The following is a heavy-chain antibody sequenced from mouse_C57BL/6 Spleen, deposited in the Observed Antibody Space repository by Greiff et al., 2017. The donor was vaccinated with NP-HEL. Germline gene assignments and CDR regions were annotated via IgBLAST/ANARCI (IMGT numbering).Heavy chain of an antibody. J-gene: IGHJ2*01. CDR2: INPNNGGT. CDR3: ARSREAFDY. CDR1: GYTFTDYY. V-gene: IGHV1-26*01. Sequence: EVQLQQSGPELVKPGASVKISCKASGYTFTDYYMNWVKQSHGKSLEWIGDINPNNGGTSYNQKFKGKATLTVDKSSSTAYMELRSLTSEDSAVYYCARSREAFDYWGQGTTLTVSS.